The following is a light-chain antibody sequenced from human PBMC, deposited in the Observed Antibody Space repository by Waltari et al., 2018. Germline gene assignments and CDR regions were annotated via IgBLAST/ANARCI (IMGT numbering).Light chain of an antibody. V-gene: IGKV3-11*01. Sequence: IVLTQSPATLSLSPGERATLPRRASQNVFTSFAWYQQKPGQTPRLLIYAAATRATGIPARFSGSGFGTEFTLTISSLEPEDSAVYYCQQRYDWPQDPTFGGGTKVEIK. CDR2: AAA. CDR3: QQRYDWPQDPT. J-gene: IGKJ4*01. CDR1: QNVFTS.